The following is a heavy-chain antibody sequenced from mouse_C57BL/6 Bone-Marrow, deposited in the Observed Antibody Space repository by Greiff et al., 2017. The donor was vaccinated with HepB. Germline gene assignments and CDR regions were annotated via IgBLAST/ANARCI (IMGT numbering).Heavy chain of an antibody. Sequence: QVQLQQPGAELVKPGASVKLSCKASGYTFTSYWMHWVKQRPGRGLEWIGRIDTNSGGTTYNEKFKSKATLTVDKPSSTAYMQLSSLTSEDSAVYYCARSRYYYGSSWYFDVWGTGTTVTVSS. CDR2: IDTNSGGT. CDR3: ARSRYYYGSSWYFDV. J-gene: IGHJ1*03. CDR1: GYTFTSYW. D-gene: IGHD1-1*01. V-gene: IGHV1-72*01.